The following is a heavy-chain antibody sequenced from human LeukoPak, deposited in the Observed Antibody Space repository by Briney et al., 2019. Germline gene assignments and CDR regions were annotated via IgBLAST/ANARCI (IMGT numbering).Heavy chain of an antibody. V-gene: IGHV3-23*01. CDR3: AKPESGRPVGGAFDI. Sequence: GGSLRLSCAASGFTFSNCWMTWVRQAPGKGLEWVSAISGSGGSTYYADSVKGRFTISRDNSKNTLYLQMNSLRAEDTAVYYCAKPESGRPVGGAFDIWGQGTMVTVSS. D-gene: IGHD1-26*01. CDR2: ISGSGGST. CDR1: GFTFSNCW. J-gene: IGHJ3*02.